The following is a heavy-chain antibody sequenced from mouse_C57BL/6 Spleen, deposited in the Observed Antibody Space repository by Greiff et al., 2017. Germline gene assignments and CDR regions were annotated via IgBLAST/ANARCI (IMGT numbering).Heavy chain of an antibody. CDR1: GYSFTGYY. Sequence: EVQLQQPGPELVKPGASVKISCKASGYSFTGYYMNWVKQSPEKSLEWIGEINPSTGGTTYNQKFKAKATLTVDKSSSTAYMQLKSLTSEDSAVYYCAPYYYGSNWYFDVWSTGTTVTVSS. J-gene: IGHJ1*03. V-gene: IGHV1-42*01. CDR3: APYYYGSNWYFDV. CDR2: INPSTGGT. D-gene: IGHD1-1*01.